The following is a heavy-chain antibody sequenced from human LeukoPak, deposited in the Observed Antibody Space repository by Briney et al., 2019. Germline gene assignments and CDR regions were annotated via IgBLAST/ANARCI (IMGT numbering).Heavy chain of an antibody. CDR2: INTDGSTT. D-gene: IGHD3-3*01. Sequence: GGSLRLSCEASGFTFSSYWMHWVRQAPGKGLAWVSRINTDGSTTNYADSVKGRFTISRDNAKNTLYLQMNSLRAEDTAVYYCARVPEGGYWSSYYYYYYNYMDVWGKGTTVTVSS. CDR3: ARVPEGGYWSSYYYYYYNYMDV. V-gene: IGHV3-74*01. CDR1: GFTFSSYW. J-gene: IGHJ6*03.